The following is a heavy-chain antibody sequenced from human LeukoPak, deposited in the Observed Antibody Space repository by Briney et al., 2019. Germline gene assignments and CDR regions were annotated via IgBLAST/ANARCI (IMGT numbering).Heavy chain of an antibody. J-gene: IGHJ4*02. CDR3: ARALTTSWYYFDY. CDR2: ISSSSDSI. D-gene: IGHD2-2*01. V-gene: IGHV3-48*01. CDR1: GFTFSSYG. Sequence: GGSLRLSCAASGFTFSSYGMNWVRQAPGKRLEWVSYISSSSDSIYYADSVKGRFTISRDNAENSLYLQMNSLRAEDTAVYYCARALTTSWYYFDYWGQGTLVTVSS.